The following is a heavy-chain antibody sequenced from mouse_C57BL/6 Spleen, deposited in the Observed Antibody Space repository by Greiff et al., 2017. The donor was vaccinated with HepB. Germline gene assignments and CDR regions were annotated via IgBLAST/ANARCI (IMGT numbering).Heavy chain of an antibody. CDR2: ISRGGDYI. J-gene: IGHJ4*01. Sequence: DVHLVESGEGLVKPGGSLKLSCAASGFTFSSYAMSWVRQTPEKRLEWVAYISRGGDYIYYADTVKGRFTISRDTARNTLYLQMSSLKSEDTAMYYCTREGITTVVPRAMDYWGQGTSVTVSS. V-gene: IGHV5-9-1*02. D-gene: IGHD1-1*01. CDR3: TREGITTVVPRAMDY. CDR1: GFTFSSYA.